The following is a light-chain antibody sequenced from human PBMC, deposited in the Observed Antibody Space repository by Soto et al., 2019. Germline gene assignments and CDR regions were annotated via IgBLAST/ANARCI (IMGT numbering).Light chain of an antibody. CDR2: DVS. V-gene: IGKV3-20*01. CDR3: QQYVSSPFT. Sequence: EIVLTQSPGTLSLSPGERATLSCRASQSVGSSYLTWYQQKPGQAPRPLIYDVSSRATGIPDRFSGSGSGTDFTLTISRLEPEDCAVYYCQQYVSSPFTFGPGTKVDIK. CDR1: QSVGSSY. J-gene: IGKJ3*01.